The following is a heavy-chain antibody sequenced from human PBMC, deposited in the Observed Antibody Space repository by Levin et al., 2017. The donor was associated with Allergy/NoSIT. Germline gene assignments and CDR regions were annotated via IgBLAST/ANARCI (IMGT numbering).Heavy chain of an antibody. CDR3: AKAGRYSFDS. CDR1: GFTFRSYA. CDR2: VSGSGDST. J-gene: IGHJ4*02. V-gene: IGHV3-23*01. Sequence: EASVKVSCAASGFTFRSYAINWVRQAPGKGLEWVSTVSGSGDSTYYADPVKGRFTISRDNSKNTLYLQMNSLRAEDTAVYYCAKAGRYSFDSWGQGTLVTVSS.